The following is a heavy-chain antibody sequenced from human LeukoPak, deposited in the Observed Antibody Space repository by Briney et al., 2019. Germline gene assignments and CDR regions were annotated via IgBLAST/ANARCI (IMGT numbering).Heavy chain of an antibody. Sequence: PGGSLRLSCAASGFTFSTYSMNWVRQAPGKGLEWVSYISSSSSTIYYADSVRGRFTISRDNAKNSLYLQMNSLRAEDTALYYCAKTGASRKMGIFDYWGQGTLVTVSS. V-gene: IGHV3-48*04. J-gene: IGHJ4*02. D-gene: IGHD7-27*01. CDR3: AKTGASRKMGIFDY. CDR2: ISSSSSTI. CDR1: GFTFSTYS.